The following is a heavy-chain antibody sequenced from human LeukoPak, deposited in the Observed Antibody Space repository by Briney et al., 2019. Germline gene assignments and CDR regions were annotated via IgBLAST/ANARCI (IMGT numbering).Heavy chain of an antibody. D-gene: IGHD5-12*01. J-gene: IGHJ4*02. CDR1: GGPISNYTYY. V-gene: IGHV4-39*01. CDR3: ARSRSKWRLDF. CDR2: IHYSGST. Sequence: PSETLSLTCIVSGGPISNYTYYWDWIRQPPGKGLEWIGSIHYSGSTYYNPSLKSRATISVDTSKNQFSLNLNSVTAADTAVYYCARSRSKWRLDFWGQGTLVTVSS.